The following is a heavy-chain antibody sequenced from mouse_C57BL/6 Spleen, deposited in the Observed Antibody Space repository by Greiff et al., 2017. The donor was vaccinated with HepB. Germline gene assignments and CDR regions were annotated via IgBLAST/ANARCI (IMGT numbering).Heavy chain of an antibody. D-gene: IGHD2-4*01. J-gene: IGHJ4*01. CDR2: ISYDGSN. Sequence: EVQLQESGPGLVKPSQSLSLTCSVTGYSITSGYYWNWIRQFPGNKLEWMGYISYDGSNNYNPSLKNRISITRDTSKNQFFLKLNSVTTEDTATYYCAREHYDPYYYAMDYWGQGTSVTVSS. CDR3: AREHYDPYYYAMDY. V-gene: IGHV3-6*01. CDR1: GYSITSGYY.